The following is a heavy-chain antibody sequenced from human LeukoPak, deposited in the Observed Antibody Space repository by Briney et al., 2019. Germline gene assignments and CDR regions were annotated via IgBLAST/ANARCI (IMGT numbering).Heavy chain of an antibody. V-gene: IGHV3-21*01. CDR3: ARERFCGCDCSILDY. J-gene: IGHJ4*02. D-gene: IGHD2-21*01. CDR1: GFTFSSYS. CDR2: ISSSSSYI. Sequence: GGSLRLSCAAPGFTFSSYSMNWVRQAPGKGLEWVSSISSSSSYIYYADSVKGRFTISRDNAKNSLYLQMNSLRAEDTAVYYCARERFCGCDCSILDYWGQGTLVTVSS.